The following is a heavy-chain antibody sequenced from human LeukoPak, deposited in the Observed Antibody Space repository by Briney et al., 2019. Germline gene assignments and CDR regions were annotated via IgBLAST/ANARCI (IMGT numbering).Heavy chain of an antibody. J-gene: IGHJ5*02. CDR2: ISPNSGGT. Sequence: ASVKVSCKASGYTFTGYYMHWVRHAPGQGLEWMGWISPNSGGTNYAQKFQGRVTMTRDTSISTAYMELSRLRSDDTAVYYCARDGYYCTGRSCYSYGNWFDPWGQGTLVTASS. V-gene: IGHV1-2*02. D-gene: IGHD2-15*01. CDR3: ARDGYYCTGRSCYSYGNWFDP. CDR1: GYTFTGYY.